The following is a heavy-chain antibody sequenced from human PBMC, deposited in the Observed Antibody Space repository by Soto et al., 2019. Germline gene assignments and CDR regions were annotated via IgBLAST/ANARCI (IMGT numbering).Heavy chain of an antibody. Sequence: QVQLQESGPGLVKPSETLSLTCTVSGGSITGYYWTWIRQPPGKGLEWIGYVFYKGNTNYNPSLKRRVTISVDTSANQFSLRLSSVTAADTAVYYCARSGDSFGFTDYWGQGNLVTVSS. V-gene: IGHV4-59*01. CDR2: VFYKGNT. CDR3: ARSGDSFGFTDY. J-gene: IGHJ4*02. D-gene: IGHD5-18*01. CDR1: GGSITGYY.